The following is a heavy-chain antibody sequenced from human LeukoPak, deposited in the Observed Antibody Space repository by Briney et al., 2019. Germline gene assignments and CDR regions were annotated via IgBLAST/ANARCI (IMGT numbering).Heavy chain of an antibody. Sequence: DSVKVSCKASGYTFTRFGISWVRQAPGQGLEWMGWISGYNDNPHYAQNFQGRVTMTTDTSSSTAYMELRSLGSDDTAVYYCARVGRDCRDTRCTWSDWLDPWGQGTLVTVSS. CDR2: ISGYNDNP. CDR1: GYTFTRFG. V-gene: IGHV1-18*01. D-gene: IGHD2-2*01. CDR3: ARVGRDCRDTRCTWSDWLDP. J-gene: IGHJ5*02.